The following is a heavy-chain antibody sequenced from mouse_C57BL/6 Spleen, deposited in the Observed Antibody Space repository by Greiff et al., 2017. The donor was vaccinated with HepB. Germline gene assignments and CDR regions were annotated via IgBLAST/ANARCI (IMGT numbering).Heavy chain of an antibody. V-gene: IGHV5-4*01. J-gene: IGHJ4*01. CDR1: GFTFSSYA. CDR2: ISDGGSYT. D-gene: IGHD1-1*01. Sequence: EVQLQESGGGLVKPGGSLKLSCAASGFTFSSYAMSWVRQTPEKRLEWVATISDGGSYTYYPDNVKGRFTISRDNAKNNLYLQMSHLKSEDTAMYYCAREGITTVVASYYYAMDYWGQGTSVTVSS. CDR3: AREGITTVVASYYYAMDY.